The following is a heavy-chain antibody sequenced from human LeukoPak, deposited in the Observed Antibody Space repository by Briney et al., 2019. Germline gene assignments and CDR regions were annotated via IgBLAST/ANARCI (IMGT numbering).Heavy chain of an antibody. CDR3: ARTSSYDYYSFDY. D-gene: IGHD3-16*01. Sequence: SETLSLTCTVSGASIRSYYWSWVRQPPGKGLEWIGYIYYSGSTNYNSSLVSRITISVDTSKNHFSLNLTSATAADTAIYYCARTSSYDYYSFDYWGQGTLVTVSS. CDR1: GASIRSYY. J-gene: IGHJ4*02. V-gene: IGHV4-59*01. CDR2: IYYSGST.